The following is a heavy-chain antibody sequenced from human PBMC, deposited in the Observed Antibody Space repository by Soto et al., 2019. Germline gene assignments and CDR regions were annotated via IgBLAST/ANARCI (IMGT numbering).Heavy chain of an antibody. D-gene: IGHD3-9*01. CDR2: IYYSGST. CDR1: GGSISSGGYY. J-gene: IGHJ5*02. Sequence: QVQLQESGPGLVKPSQTLSLTCTVSGGSISSGGYYWSWIRQHPGKGLEWIGYIYYSGSTYYNPSLKGRVTRSVDTSKNQFSLKLSSVTAADTAVYYCASDRNYDILSGGWFDPWGQGTLVTVSS. V-gene: IGHV4-31*03. CDR3: ASDRNYDILSGGWFDP.